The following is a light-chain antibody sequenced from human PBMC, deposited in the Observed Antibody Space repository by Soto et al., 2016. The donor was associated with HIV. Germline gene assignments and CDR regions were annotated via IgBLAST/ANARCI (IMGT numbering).Light chain of an antibody. CDR3: QVWDSATDHPV. J-gene: IGLJ3*02. CDR1: NIADRP. CDR2: DDS. Sequence: SYVPTQPPSLSVAPGETARVTCGGYNIADRPVLWYQQKPGQAPVLVIYDDSDRPSGIPERFSGSNSGNTATLTISRVEADDAADYYCQVWDSATDHPVFGGGTRLTVL. V-gene: IGLV3-21*04.